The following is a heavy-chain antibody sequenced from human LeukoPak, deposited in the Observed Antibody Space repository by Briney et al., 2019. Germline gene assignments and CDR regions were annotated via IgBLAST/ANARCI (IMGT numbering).Heavy chain of an antibody. J-gene: IGHJ4*02. Sequence: ASVKASCKASGYTFTSYGISWVRQAPGQGLEWMGWISAYNGNTNYAQKLQGRVTMTTDTSTSTAYMELRSLRSDDTAVYYCARVGEYYYDSSGYYNLPFDYWGQGTLVTVSS. V-gene: IGHV1-18*01. CDR2: ISAYNGNT. CDR3: ARVGEYYYDSSGYYNLPFDY. D-gene: IGHD3-22*01. CDR1: GYTFTSYG.